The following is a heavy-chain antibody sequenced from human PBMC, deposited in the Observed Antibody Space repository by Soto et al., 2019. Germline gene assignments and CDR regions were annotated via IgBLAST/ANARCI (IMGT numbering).Heavy chain of an antibody. CDR2: ISGSGGST. CDR1: GFTFSSYA. V-gene: IGHV3-23*01. D-gene: IGHD3-3*01. CDR3: AKTRGAGEWLFYIDQGAFDI. J-gene: IGHJ3*02. Sequence: EVQLLESGGGLVQPGGSLRLSCAASGFTFSSYAMSWVRQAPGKGLEWVSAISGSGGSTYYEDSVKGRFTISRDNSKNPLYLQMNRLRAEATAVYYCAKTRGAGEWLFYIDQGAFDIWGQGTMVTVSS.